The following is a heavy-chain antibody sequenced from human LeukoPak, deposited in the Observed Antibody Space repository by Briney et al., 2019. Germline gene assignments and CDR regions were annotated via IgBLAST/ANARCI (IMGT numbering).Heavy chain of an antibody. CDR3: ANREMATILPFDY. Sequence: GGSLRLSCAASGFTFSSYSMNWVRQAPGKGLEWVSSISSSSSYIYYADSVKGRFTISRDNSKNTLYLQMNSLRAEDTAVYYCANREMATILPFDYWGQGTLVTVSS. CDR1: GFTFSSYS. CDR2: ISSSSSYI. D-gene: IGHD5-24*01. J-gene: IGHJ4*02. V-gene: IGHV3-21*04.